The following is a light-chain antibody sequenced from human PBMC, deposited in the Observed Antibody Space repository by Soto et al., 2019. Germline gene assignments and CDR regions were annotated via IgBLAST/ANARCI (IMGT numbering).Light chain of an antibody. CDR1: QSVSSSY. Sequence: EIVLTQSPGTLSLSPGERATLSCRASQSVSSSYLAWYQQKPGQAPRLLIYGASSRATGSPDRFSGSGSGKDFTLTISRLEPKDFAVYYCQQYGSSPPWTFGQGTKVEIK. J-gene: IGKJ1*01. CDR3: QQYGSSPPWT. V-gene: IGKV3-20*01. CDR2: GAS.